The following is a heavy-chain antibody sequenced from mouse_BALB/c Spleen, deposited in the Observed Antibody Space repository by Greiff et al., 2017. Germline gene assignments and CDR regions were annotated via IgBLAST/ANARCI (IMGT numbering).Heavy chain of an antibody. CDR2: ISSGGGST. CDR1: GFAFSSYD. D-gene: IGHD1-1*01. CDR3: ERSITQYYFDY. Sequence: EVKLVESGGGLVKPGGSLKLSCAASGFAFSSYDMSWVRQTPEKRLEWVAYISSGGGSTYYPDTVKGRFTISRDNAKNTLYLQMSSLKSEDTAMYYCERSITQYYFDYWGQGTTLTVSS. V-gene: IGHV5-12-1*01. J-gene: IGHJ2*01.